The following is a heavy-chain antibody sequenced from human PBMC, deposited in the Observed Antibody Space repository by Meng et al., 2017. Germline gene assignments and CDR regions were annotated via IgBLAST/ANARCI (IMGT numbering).Heavy chain of an antibody. D-gene: IGHD3-22*01. CDR1: GGSISSYY. Sequence: SETLSLTCTVSGGSISSYYWSWIRQPPGKGLEWIGYIYYSGSTNYNPSLKSRVTISVDTSKNQFSLKLSSVTAADTAVYYCARFPLGYDSSGYYSPEGYFDYCGQGTLVTVSS. CDR3: ARFPLGYDSSGYYSPEGYFDY. CDR2: IYYSGST. V-gene: IGHV4-59*01. J-gene: IGHJ4*02.